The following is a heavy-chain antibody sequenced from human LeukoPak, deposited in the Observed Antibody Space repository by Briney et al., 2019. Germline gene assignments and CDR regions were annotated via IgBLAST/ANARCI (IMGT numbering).Heavy chain of an antibody. V-gene: IGHV4-59*01. CDR1: GGSISSYY. CDR3: ASRYGAPAPFDP. D-gene: IGHD4-17*01. CDR2: IYYSGRT. Sequence: SETLSLTCTVSGGSISSYYWSWVRQPPGKGVEWVGYIYYSGRTNYNPSLKRRGTISVDKSKKQFSLKLSSVTAADTAVYYCASRYGAPAPFDPWGQGTLVTVSS. J-gene: IGHJ5*02.